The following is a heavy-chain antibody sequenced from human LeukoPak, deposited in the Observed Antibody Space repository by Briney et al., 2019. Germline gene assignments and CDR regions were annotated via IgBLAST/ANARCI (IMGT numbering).Heavy chain of an antibody. CDR1: GGSISSGDYY. V-gene: IGHV4-30-4*08. CDR3: ARADIVLMVYATPGGWFDP. Sequence: SQTLSLTCTVSGGSISSGDYYWSWIRQPPGKGLEWLGYIYYSGSTYYNPSLKSRVTISVDTSKNQFSLKLSSVTAADTAVYYCARADIVLMVYATPGGWFDPWGQGTLVTVSS. J-gene: IGHJ5*02. D-gene: IGHD2-8*01. CDR2: IYYSGST.